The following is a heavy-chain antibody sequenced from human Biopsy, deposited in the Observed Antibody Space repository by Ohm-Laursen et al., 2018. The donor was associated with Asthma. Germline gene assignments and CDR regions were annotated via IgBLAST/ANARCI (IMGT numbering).Heavy chain of an antibody. Sequence: SLRLSCTASGFTFDDYAMHWVRQAPGKGLEWVSGVSWNSGSIDYADSVKGRFTISRDNAKNSLYLQMNSLRGADTALYYCVKDIRLQLWGFDSWGQGILVTVSS. CDR3: VKDIRLQLWGFDS. J-gene: IGHJ4*02. CDR2: VSWNSGSI. D-gene: IGHD6-13*01. CDR1: GFTFDDYA. V-gene: IGHV3-9*01.